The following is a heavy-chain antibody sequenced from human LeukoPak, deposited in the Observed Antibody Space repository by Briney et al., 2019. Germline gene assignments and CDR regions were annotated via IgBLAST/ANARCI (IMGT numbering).Heavy chain of an antibody. Sequence: ASVKVSCKASGYNFNDYYIHWVRQAPGQGLEWMGRINPNSGGTHYAQKFQARVTLTRDTSITTAYMELSRLRSEDTAVYYCARRSDYYDSSAYYFWGQGTRVTVSS. CDR2: INPNSGGT. J-gene: IGHJ4*02. V-gene: IGHV1-2*02. D-gene: IGHD3-22*01. CDR3: ARRSDYYDSSAYYF. CDR1: GYNFNDYY.